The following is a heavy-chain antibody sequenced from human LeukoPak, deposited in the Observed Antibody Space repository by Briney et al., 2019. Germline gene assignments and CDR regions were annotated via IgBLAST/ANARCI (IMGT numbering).Heavy chain of an antibody. Sequence: GGSLRLSCAATGFTFSSSSMNWVRQAPGKGLEWVSYIGSSSSTTYYADSVKGRFTISRDNSKNTLYLQMNSLRAEDTAVYYCAKAGMATIGVGYYFDYWGQGTLVTVSS. CDR3: AKAGMATIGVGYYFDY. V-gene: IGHV3-48*01. CDR2: IGSSSSTT. D-gene: IGHD5-24*01. CDR1: GFTFSSSS. J-gene: IGHJ4*02.